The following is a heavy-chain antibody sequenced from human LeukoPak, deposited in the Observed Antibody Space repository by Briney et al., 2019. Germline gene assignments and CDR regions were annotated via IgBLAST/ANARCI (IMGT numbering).Heavy chain of an antibody. CDR3: ARDLMWGFDY. V-gene: IGHV3-30*02. Sequence: PGGSLRLSCAASGFTFSGHAMHWVHQTPGVGLEWLAIIGDDGRDQHYTDSVKGRFTISRDNSKNTLFLQLNSLTPEDTALYLCARDLMWGFDYWGQGTLVTVSS. CDR2: IGDDGRDQ. D-gene: IGHD7-27*01. J-gene: IGHJ4*02. CDR1: GFTFSGHA.